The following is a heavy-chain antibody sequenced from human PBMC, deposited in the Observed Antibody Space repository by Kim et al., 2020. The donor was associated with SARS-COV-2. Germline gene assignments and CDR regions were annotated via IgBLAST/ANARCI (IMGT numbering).Heavy chain of an antibody. J-gene: IGHJ4*02. Sequence: YNPSLKSRVTLSVDTSKNQFSLKLSSVTAADTAVYYCARTWGAAAGYFDYWGQGTLVTVSS. V-gene: IGHV4-31*02. CDR3: ARTWGAAAGYFDY. D-gene: IGHD6-13*01.